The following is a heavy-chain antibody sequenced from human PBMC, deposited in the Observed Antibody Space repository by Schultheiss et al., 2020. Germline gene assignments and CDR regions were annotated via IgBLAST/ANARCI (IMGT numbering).Heavy chain of an antibody. CDR2: ISYDGSNK. D-gene: IGHD3-10*01. V-gene: IGHV3-30*03. Sequence: GGSLRLSCAASGFTFSSYGMHWVRQAPGKGLEWVAVISYDGSNKYYADSVKGRFTISRDNSKNTLYLQMNSLRAEDTAVYYCARDPTQTMVRGVIIRSYFDYWGQGTLVTVSS. J-gene: IGHJ4*02. CDR1: GFTFSSYG. CDR3: ARDPTQTMVRGVIIRSYFDY.